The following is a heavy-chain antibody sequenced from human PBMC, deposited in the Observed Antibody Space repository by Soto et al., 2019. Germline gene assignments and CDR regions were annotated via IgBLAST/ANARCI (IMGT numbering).Heavy chain of an antibody. V-gene: IGHV4-34*01. Sequence: SETLSLTCAVYGGSFSGYYWSWIRQPPGKGLEWIGEINNSGSTNYNPSLKSRVTISVDTSKSQFSLKLSSVTAADTAVYYCARAPYFYDILTGYYIFWFDPWGQGTLVTVSS. CDR2: INNSGST. CDR3: ARAPYFYDILTGYYIFWFDP. D-gene: IGHD3-9*01. CDR1: GGSFSGYY. J-gene: IGHJ5*02.